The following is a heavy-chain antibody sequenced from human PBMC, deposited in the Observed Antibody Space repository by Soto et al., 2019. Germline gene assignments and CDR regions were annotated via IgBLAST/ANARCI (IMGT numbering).Heavy chain of an antibody. D-gene: IGHD1-26*01. CDR3: ARITPSGIVGDY. Sequence: SETLSLTCAVYGGSFSGYYWSWIRQPPGKGLEWIGEINHSGSTNYNPSLKSRVTISVDTAKNQFSLKLSSVTAADTAVYYCARITPSGIVGDYWGQGTLVTVSS. CDR2: INHSGST. V-gene: IGHV4-34*01. J-gene: IGHJ4*02. CDR1: GGSFSGYY.